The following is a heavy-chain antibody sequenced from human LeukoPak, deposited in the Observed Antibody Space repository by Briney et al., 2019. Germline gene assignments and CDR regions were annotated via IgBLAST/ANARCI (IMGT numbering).Heavy chain of an antibody. J-gene: IGHJ6*02. CDR2: ISAYNGNT. Sequence: ASVKVSYKASGYTFTSYGISWVRQAPGQGLEWMGWISAYNGNTNYAQKLQGRVTMTTDTSTSTAYMELRSLRSDDTAVYYCARYGLGYCTSGVCYALRLFGMDVWGQGTTVTVSS. CDR3: ARYGLGYCTSGVCYALRLFGMDV. V-gene: IGHV1-18*01. D-gene: IGHD2-8*01. CDR1: GYTFTSYG.